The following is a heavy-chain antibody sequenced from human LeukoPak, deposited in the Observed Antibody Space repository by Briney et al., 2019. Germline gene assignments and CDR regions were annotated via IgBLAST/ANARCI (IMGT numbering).Heavy chain of an antibody. CDR3: ARDNYYHYDY. J-gene: IGHJ4*02. CDR1: GYSFTNYA. CDR2: IHPSTGNP. D-gene: IGHD3-10*01. Sequence: ASVKVSCKASGYSFTNYAMNWVRQAPGQGLEWMGWIHPSTGNPTYAQGFTGRFVFSLDTSVSTAYLQISSLKAEDTAVYYCARDNYYHYDYWGQGTLVTVSS. V-gene: IGHV7-4-1*02.